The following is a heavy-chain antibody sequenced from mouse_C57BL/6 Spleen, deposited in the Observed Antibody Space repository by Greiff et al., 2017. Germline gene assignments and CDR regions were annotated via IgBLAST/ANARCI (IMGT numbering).Heavy chain of an antibody. CDR1: GYTFTSYW. CDR2: SDPSDSYT. V-gene: IGHV1-69*01. J-gene: IGHJ1*03. Sequence: QVQLKQPGAELVIPGASVKLSCKASGYTFTSYWMHWVKQRPGQGLEWIGESDPSDSYTNYNQQFKGKSTWTVDKSSSTAYMQLSSLTSEDSAVYYCARSDGYYPFDVGGTGTTVTVSS. D-gene: IGHD2-3*01. CDR3: ARSDGYYPFDV.